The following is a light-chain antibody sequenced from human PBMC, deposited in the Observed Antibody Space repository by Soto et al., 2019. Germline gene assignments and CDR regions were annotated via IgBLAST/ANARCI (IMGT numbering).Light chain of an antibody. CDR3: QQYNSYPFT. CDR1: QSISSW. Sequence: DIQMTQSPFTLSVSVGDRVTITCRASQSISSWLAWYQQKPGKAPKLLIFGASNLESGVPSRFSGSGSATEFTLTISSLRPDDLATYYCQQYNSYPFTFGQGTKLQIK. CDR2: GAS. J-gene: IGKJ2*01. V-gene: IGKV1-5*01.